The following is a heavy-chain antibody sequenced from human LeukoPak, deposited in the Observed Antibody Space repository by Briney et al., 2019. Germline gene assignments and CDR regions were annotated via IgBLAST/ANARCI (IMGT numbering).Heavy chain of an antibody. J-gene: IGHJ5*02. CDR1: GFTVSSNY. Sequence: GGSLRLSCAASGFTVSSNYMSWVRQAPGKGLEWVSVIYSGGSTYYADSVKGRFTISRDNSKNTLYLQMNSLRAEDTAVYYCAKEPDPRDNWFDPWGQGTLVTVSS. D-gene: IGHD1-14*01. CDR3: AKEPDPRDNWFDP. V-gene: IGHV3-53*01. CDR2: IYSGGST.